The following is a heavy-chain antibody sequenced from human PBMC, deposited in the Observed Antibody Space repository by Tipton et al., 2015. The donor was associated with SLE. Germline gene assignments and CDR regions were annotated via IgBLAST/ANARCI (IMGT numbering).Heavy chain of an antibody. J-gene: IGHJ4*02. Sequence: SLRLSCRVSGFTLGDYPMSWVRQAPGKGLEWVSYLSSSSGYVFYKDSVKGRFTISRDDAKNSLYLQMNSLRAEDTAVYFCAKEEPQWLVQGAFDFWGQGTLVTVSS. CDR3: AKEEPQWLVQGAFDF. V-gene: IGHV3-21*01. CDR1: GFTLGDYP. D-gene: IGHD6-19*01. CDR2: LSSSSGYV.